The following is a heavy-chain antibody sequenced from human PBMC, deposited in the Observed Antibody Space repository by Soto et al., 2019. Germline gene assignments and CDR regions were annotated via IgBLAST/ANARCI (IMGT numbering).Heavy chain of an antibody. J-gene: IGHJ4*02. CDR3: ARQSADGSYDY. CDR1: GGTFSSYT. V-gene: IGHV1-69*02. Sequence: QVQLVQSGAEVKKPGSSVKVSCKASGGTFSSYTISWVRQAPGQGLEWMGRVIPILGIANYAQKFQGRVTITADKSTSTAYMELSSLRSEDTAVYYCARQSADGSYDYWGQGTLVTVSS. D-gene: IGHD5-12*01. CDR2: VIPILGIA.